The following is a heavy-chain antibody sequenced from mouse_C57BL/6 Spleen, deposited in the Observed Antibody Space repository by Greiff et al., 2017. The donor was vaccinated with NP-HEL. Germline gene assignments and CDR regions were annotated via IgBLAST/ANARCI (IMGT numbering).Heavy chain of an antibody. Sequence: EVQLQQSGPELVKPGASVKMSCKASGYTFTDYNMHWVKQSHGKSLEWIGYINPNNGGTSYNQKFKGKATLTVNKSSSTAYMELRSLTSEDSAVYYCASSYYLIGYYFDYWGQGTTLTVSS. J-gene: IGHJ2*01. D-gene: IGHD2-10*01. V-gene: IGHV1-22*01. CDR3: ASSYYLIGYYFDY. CDR1: GYTFTDYN. CDR2: INPNNGGT.